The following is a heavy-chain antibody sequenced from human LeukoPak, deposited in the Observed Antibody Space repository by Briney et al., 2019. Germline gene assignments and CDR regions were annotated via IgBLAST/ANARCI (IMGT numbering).Heavy chain of an antibody. Sequence: SETLSLTCTVSGGSISSSSYYWGRIRQPPGKGLEWIGSIYYSGSTYYNPSLKIRVTISVDTSKTQFSLQMSSVTAADTAVYYCARHMRSGSSTYDYWGQGTLVTVSS. CDR3: ARHMRSGSSTYDY. V-gene: IGHV4-39*01. CDR1: GGSISSSSYY. D-gene: IGHD3-10*01. J-gene: IGHJ4*02. CDR2: IYYSGST.